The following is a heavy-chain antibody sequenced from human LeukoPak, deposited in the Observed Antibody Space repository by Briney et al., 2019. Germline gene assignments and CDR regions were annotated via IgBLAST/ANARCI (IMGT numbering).Heavy chain of an antibody. Sequence: ASVKVSCKASGYTFTGYYMHWVRQAPGQGLEWMGWINPNSGGTNYAQKFQGRVTMTRDTSISTAYMELSRLRSDDTAVYCCARTSGQWLVDDAFDIWGQGTMVTVSS. CDR1: GYTFTGYY. CDR2: INPNSGGT. V-gene: IGHV1-2*02. D-gene: IGHD6-19*01. CDR3: ARTSGQWLVDDAFDI. J-gene: IGHJ3*02.